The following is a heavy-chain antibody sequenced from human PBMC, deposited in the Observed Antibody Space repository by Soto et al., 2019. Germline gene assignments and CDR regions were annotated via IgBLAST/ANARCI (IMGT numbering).Heavy chain of an antibody. V-gene: IGHV1-3*01. J-gene: IGHJ4*02. CDR2: INAANGNT. Sequence: QVQFVQSGAEGEKPGASVKVSCKASGYSFNTYALHWVRQAPGQRLEWMGWINAANGNTKYSQKFQGRVSITRDTSASTVYMELSGLRSEDTAVYYCTRSAVRPSEGLIGPFDYWGQRTLVTVSS. CDR1: GYSFNTYA. CDR3: TRSAVRPSEGLIGPFDY. D-gene: IGHD3-16*02.